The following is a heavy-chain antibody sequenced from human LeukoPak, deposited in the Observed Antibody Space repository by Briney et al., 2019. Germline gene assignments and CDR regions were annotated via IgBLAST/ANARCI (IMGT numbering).Heavy chain of an antibody. CDR3: ARDGMALYRRDYLDS. CDR2: ISYHGVNK. J-gene: IGHJ4*02. Sequence: GGSLRLSCAASGFTFSGYTMHWVRQAPGKGLEWVADISYHGVNKHYADSVEGRFTISRDNSKNTLLLQMNTLRGADTAVYYCARDGMALYRRDYLDSWGQGTLVTVSS. V-gene: IGHV3-30-3*01. D-gene: IGHD2-2*02. CDR1: GFTFSGYT.